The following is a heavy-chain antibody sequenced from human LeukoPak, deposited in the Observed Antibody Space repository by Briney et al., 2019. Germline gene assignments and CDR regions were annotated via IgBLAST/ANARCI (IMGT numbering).Heavy chain of an antibody. D-gene: IGHD6-19*01. V-gene: IGHV3-23*01. Sequence: GGPLRLSCAASGFTFNSDAMSWVRQAPGKGLEWVSIISASGASPYYADSVKGRFTISRDNSKNTLYLQMNSLRAEDTAVYYCAKRAVAGTYYFDYWGQGTLVTVSS. CDR3: AKRAVAGTYYFDY. CDR2: ISASGASP. CDR1: GFTFNSDA. J-gene: IGHJ4*02.